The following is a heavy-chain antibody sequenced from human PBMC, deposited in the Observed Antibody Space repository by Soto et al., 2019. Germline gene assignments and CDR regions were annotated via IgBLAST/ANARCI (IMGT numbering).Heavy chain of an antibody. Sequence: GESLKISCKASGYSFTHNWIAWVRQTTEKGLEWMGIIYPGHSDLHYSPSFQGQVTISADESISTVFLQWSTLKASDTAIYFCARHVTNSRWSYLASWGQGTLVTVSS. CDR2: IYPGHSDL. J-gene: IGHJ4*02. CDR1: GYSFTHNW. CDR3: ARHVTNSRWSYLAS. V-gene: IGHV5-51*01. D-gene: IGHD6-13*01.